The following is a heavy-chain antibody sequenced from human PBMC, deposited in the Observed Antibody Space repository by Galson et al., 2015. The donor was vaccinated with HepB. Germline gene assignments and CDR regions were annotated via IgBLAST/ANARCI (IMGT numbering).Heavy chain of an antibody. D-gene: IGHD3-22*01. Sequence: SLRLSCAASGFTFSSYCMHWVRQAPGKGLEWVAVISYDGSNKYYADSVKGRFTISRDNSKNTLYLQMNSLRAEDTAVYYCAKAGNYYDSSVRGGMVVWGQGTTVTVSS. V-gene: IGHV3-30*18. CDR2: ISYDGSNK. CDR3: AKAGNYYDSSVRGGMVV. CDR1: GFTFSSYC. J-gene: IGHJ6*02.